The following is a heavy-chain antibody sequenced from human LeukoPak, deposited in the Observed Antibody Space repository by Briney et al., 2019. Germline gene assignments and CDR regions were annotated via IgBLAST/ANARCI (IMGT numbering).Heavy chain of an antibody. Sequence: ASVKVSCTASGGTFNSYAISWVRQAPGQGLEWMGGIIPLFGTANYAQEFQGRVTFTTDESASTAYMEVSSLRSEDTAVYYCASGSLGDGYGVGDYYQYMDVWGKGTTVTVSS. CDR1: GGTFNSYA. J-gene: IGHJ6*03. CDR3: ASGSLGDGYGVGDYYQYMDV. D-gene: IGHD5-24*01. CDR2: IIPLFGTA. V-gene: IGHV1-69*05.